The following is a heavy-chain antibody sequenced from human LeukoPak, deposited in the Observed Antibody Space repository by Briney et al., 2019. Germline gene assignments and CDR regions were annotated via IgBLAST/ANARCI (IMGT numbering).Heavy chain of an antibody. V-gene: IGHV3-30*18. CDR3: AKGGSSGYDYYMDV. Sequence: GGSLRLSCAASGFTFSSYGMHWVRQAPGKGLEWVAVISYDGSNKYYADSVKGRFTISRDNSKNTLYLQMNSLRAEDTAVYYCAKGGSSGYDYYMDVWGKGTTVTVSS. CDR2: ISYDGSNK. D-gene: IGHD3-22*01. CDR1: GFTFSSYG. J-gene: IGHJ6*03.